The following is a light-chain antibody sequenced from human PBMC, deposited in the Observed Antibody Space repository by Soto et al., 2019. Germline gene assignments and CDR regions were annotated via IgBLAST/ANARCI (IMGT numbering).Light chain of an antibody. CDR3: QQHNNSLWT. V-gene: IGKV3-20*01. CDR1: QSVSSTY. CDR2: GAS. Sequence: ETVVTQSPCALSLSPEKRAILSCRASQSVSSTYLAWYQQKPGQAPRLLIYGASSRATGIPDRFSGSGSGTDFTLTISRLEPEDFAVYYCQQHNNSLWTCGQWTKGEI. J-gene: IGKJ1*01.